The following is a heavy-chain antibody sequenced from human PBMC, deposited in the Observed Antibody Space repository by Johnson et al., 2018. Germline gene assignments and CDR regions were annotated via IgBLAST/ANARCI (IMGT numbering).Heavy chain of an antibody. Sequence: QVQLVQSGAEVKKPGSSVKVSCKASGGTFSSYAISWVRQAPGQGLEWMGGIIPIFGTANYAQKFQGRVTITADESTSTAYMGLSSLGSGDTAVYYCARGGIIGSAWADAFDLWGPGTLITVSS. CDR2: IIPIFGTA. J-gene: IGHJ3*01. CDR3: ARGGIIGSAWADAFDL. V-gene: IGHV1-69*12. CDR1: GGTFSSYA. D-gene: IGHD1-20*01.